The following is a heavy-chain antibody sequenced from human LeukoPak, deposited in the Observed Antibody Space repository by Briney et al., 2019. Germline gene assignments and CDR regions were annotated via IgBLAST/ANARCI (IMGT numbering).Heavy chain of an antibody. V-gene: IGHV1-69*01. D-gene: IGHD1-26*01. CDR2: IIPIFGTA. J-gene: IGHJ4*02. Sequence: SVKVSCKASGGTFSSYAISWVRQAPGQGLEWMGGIIPIFGTASYAQKFQGRVTITADESTSTAYMELSSLRSEDTAVYYCARDSGRIVGANDWGQGTLVTVSS. CDR1: GGTFSSYA. CDR3: ARDSGRIVGAND.